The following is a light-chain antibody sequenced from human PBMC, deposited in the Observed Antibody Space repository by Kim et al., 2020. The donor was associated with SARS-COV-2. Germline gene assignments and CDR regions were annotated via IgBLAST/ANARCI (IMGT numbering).Light chain of an antibody. CDR1: QSVRSSY. V-gene: IGKV3-20*01. CDR2: GAS. J-gene: IGKJ1*01. Sequence: EIVLTQSPGALSLSPGERATLSCRASQSVRSSYLAWYQQKPGQAPRLLMYGASSRATGIPDRFSGSGSGTDFTLTISRLEPEDLAVYYCQQYGSSPWTFGQGTKVDIK. CDR3: QQYGSSPWT.